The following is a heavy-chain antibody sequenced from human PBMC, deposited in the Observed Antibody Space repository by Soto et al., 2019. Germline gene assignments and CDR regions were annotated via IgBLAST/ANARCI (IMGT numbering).Heavy chain of an antibody. CDR1: GFTFSSYA. V-gene: IGHV3-30-3*01. CDR2: ISYDGSNK. CDR3: ASLHTVTSRYGMDV. D-gene: IGHD4-4*01. J-gene: IGHJ6*02. Sequence: GGSLRLSCAASGFTFSSYAMHWVRQAPGKGLEWVAVISYDGSNKYYADSVKGRFTISRDNSKNTLYLQMNSLRAEDTAVYYCASLHTVTSRYGMDVWGQGTTVTVSS.